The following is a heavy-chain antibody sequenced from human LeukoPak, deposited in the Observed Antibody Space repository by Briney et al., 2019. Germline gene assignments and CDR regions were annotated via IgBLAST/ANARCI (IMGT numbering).Heavy chain of an antibody. CDR1: RCTFTGYY. CDR3: ARDHLDFWSGYNYFDY. CDR2: INPNSGDT. D-gene: IGHD3-3*01. V-gene: IGHV1-2*02. J-gene: IGHJ4*02. Sequence: ASVKVSYKASRCTFTGYYMHWVRQAPGQGLEWMGWINPNSGDTNYAQKFQGRVTMTRDTSISTAYMELSRLRSDDTAVYYCARDHLDFWSGYNYFDYWGQGTLVTVS.